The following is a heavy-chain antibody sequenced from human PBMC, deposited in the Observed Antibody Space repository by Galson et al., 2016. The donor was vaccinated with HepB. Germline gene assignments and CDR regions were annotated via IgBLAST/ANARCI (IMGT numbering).Heavy chain of an antibody. CDR3: ARHRGLGAPVDH. CDR1: GGSISSDFHY. CDR2: VYYSGTT. J-gene: IGHJ4*02. Sequence: SETLSLTCTVSGGSISSDFHYWSWIRQPPGKGLDYIGTVYYSGTTYYNPSLQSRVTVSVDTSRNQFSLRLSSVTAADTAFYYCARHRGLGAPVDHWGQGTLATVSS. V-gene: IGHV4-39*01. D-gene: IGHD1-26*01.